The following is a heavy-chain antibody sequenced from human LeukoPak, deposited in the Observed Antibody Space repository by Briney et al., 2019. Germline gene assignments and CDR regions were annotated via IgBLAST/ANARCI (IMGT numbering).Heavy chain of an antibody. V-gene: IGHV3-33*01. CDR1: GFTFSSYS. J-gene: IGHJ6*02. Sequence: GGSLRLSCAASGFTFSSYSMHWVRQAPGKGLEWVAVIWYDGSNKYYADSVKGRFTISRDNSKNTLYLQMNSLRAEDTAVYYCARDLRGWYSYYYYGMDVWGQGTTVTVSS. D-gene: IGHD6-19*01. CDR2: IWYDGSNK. CDR3: ARDLRGWYSYYYYGMDV.